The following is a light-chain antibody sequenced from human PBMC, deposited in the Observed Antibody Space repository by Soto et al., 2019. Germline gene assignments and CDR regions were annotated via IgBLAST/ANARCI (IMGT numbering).Light chain of an antibody. Sequence: QSVLTQSPSASASLGASVKLTCTLSSGHSSYAIAWHQQQPEKGPRYLMKLSSDGSHSKGDGIPDRFSGSSSGAERHLTISSLQSEDEADYYCQTWDIGARVVFGGGTKLTVL. CDR1: SGHSSYA. CDR2: LSSDGSH. V-gene: IGLV4-69*01. CDR3: QTWDIGARVV. J-gene: IGLJ2*01.